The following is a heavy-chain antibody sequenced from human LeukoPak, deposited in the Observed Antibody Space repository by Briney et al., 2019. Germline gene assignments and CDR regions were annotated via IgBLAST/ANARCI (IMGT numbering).Heavy chain of an antibody. CDR1: GYTFTSYY. CDR3: ARPTSIIPASNIYYYFYAMDV. CDR2: INPSRGST. V-gene: IGHV1-46*01. D-gene: IGHD2-2*01. Sequence: VASVKVSCKASGYTFTSYYMHWMRQAPGQGLEWMGIINPSRGSTSYAQKFQGRVTMTRDTSTSTVYMELSSLRSEDTAVYYCARPTSIIPASNIYYYFYAMDVWGQGTTVTVSS. J-gene: IGHJ6*02.